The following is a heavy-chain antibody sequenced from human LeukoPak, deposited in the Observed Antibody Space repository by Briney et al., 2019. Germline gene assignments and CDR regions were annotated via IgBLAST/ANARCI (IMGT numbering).Heavy chain of an antibody. J-gene: IGHJ6*03. CDR2: IRYDGSNK. V-gene: IGHV3-30*02. D-gene: IGHD1-26*01. Sequence: PGGSLRLSCAASGFTFSSYTMNWVRQAPGKGLEWVAFIRYDGSNKYYADSVRGRFTISRDNSKNTLYLQMNSLRAEDTAVYYCAKTPYPWWELGAYYYYYMDVWGNGTTVTISS. CDR1: GFTFSSYT. CDR3: AKTPYPWWELGAYYYYYMDV.